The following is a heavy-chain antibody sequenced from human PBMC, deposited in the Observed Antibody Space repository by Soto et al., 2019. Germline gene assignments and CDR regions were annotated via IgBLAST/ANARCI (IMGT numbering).Heavy chain of an antibody. V-gene: IGHV3-64D*08. D-gene: IGHD6-6*01. CDR1: GFTFSSYA. J-gene: IGHJ4*02. CDR3: VKEGRGSSSSIYFDY. Sequence: GGSLRLSCSASGFTFSSYAMHWVRQAPGKGLEYVSAISSNGGSTYYADSVKGRFTISRDNSKNTLYLQMSSLRAEDTAVYYCVKEGRGSSSSIYFDYWGQGTLVTVSS. CDR2: ISSNGGST.